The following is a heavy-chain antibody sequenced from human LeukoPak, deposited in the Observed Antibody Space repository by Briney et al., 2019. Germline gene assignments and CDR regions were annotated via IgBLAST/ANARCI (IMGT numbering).Heavy chain of an antibody. V-gene: IGHV4-59*01. J-gene: IGHJ3*02. Sequence: SETLSLTCTVSGGSISSYYWSWIRQPPGKGLEWIGYIYYSGSTNYNPSLKSRVTIPVDTSKDQFSLKLSSVTAADTAVYYCARRSRRAAAGNDAFDIWGQGTMVTVSS. CDR1: GGSISSYY. CDR2: IYYSGST. CDR3: ARRSRRAAAGNDAFDI. D-gene: IGHD6-13*01.